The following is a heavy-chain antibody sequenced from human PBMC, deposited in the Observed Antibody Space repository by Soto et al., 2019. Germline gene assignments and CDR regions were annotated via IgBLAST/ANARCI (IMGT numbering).Heavy chain of an antibody. CDR2: IYTNFRT. V-gene: IGHV3-66*01. CDR3: AREGSGTYYT. CDR1: GFTLSSNY. D-gene: IGHD3-10*01. J-gene: IGHJ4*02. Sequence: EVQLVESGGGLVQPGGSLRLSCAASGFTLSSNYMSWVRQAPGKGLEWVSVIYTNFRTDYADSVKGRFTLSRDISKNTLYIQVNSLRAEDTAVYYCAREGSGTYYTWGQGTLVTVAS.